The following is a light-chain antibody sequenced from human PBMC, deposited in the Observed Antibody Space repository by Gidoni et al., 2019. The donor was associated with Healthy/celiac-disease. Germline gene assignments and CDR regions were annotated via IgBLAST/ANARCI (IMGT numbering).Light chain of an antibody. V-gene: IGKV1-33*01. CDR1: QDIRNY. CDR2: DAS. CDR3: QQYDNLPIT. Sequence: DIQMTQSPSSLSASVGDRVTITCQASQDIRNYLNWYQQKPGKAPKLLIYDASNLETGGPSRFSGSGSGTDFTFTISSLQPEDIATYYCQQYDNLPITFGGGTKVEIK. J-gene: IGKJ4*01.